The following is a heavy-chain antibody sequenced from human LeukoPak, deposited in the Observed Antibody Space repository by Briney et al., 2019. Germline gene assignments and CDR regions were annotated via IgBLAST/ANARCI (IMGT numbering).Heavy chain of an antibody. D-gene: IGHD5-12*01. V-gene: IGHV3-23*01. CDR1: GFTFSSYA. J-gene: IGHJ4*02. CDR3: AKDLMVYSGYDRGGFDY. Sequence: GGSLRLSCAASGFTFSSYAMSWVRQAPGKGLEWVSAISGSGGSTYYADSVKGRFTISRDNSKNTLYLQMNSLRAEDTVVYYCAKDLMVYSGYDRGGFDYWGQGTLVTVSS. CDR2: ISGSGGST.